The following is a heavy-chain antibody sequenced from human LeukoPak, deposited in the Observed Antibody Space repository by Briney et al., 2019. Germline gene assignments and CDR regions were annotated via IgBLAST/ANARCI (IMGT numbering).Heavy chain of an antibody. V-gene: IGHV3-21*01. CDR3: ARDQDYYDSGGPTNWFDP. CDR2: ISISSSYI. D-gene: IGHD3-22*01. J-gene: IGHJ5*02. CDR1: GFTFSSYS. Sequence: PGGSLRLSCAASGFTFSSYSMNWVRQAPGKGLEWVSSISISSSYIYYADSVKGRFTISRDNAKNSLYLQMNSLRAEDTAVYYCARDQDYYDSGGPTNWFDPWGQGTLVTVSS.